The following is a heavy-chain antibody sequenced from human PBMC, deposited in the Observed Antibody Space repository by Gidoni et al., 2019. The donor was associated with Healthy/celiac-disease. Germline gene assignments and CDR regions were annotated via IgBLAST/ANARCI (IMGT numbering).Heavy chain of an antibody. D-gene: IGHD6-13*01. V-gene: IGHV1-69*19. Sequence: QVQRVQSGVEVKKPGSSVKVTCKASGGTFSSHAISWVRQAPGQGLEWMGGSIPIFGTATYAQTFQGRVTITADDSTSTAYMELSSLRSEDTAVYYCARDLSIAAAGTQRGAPTLYYYYMDVWGKGTTVTVSS. CDR1: GGTFSSHA. J-gene: IGHJ6*03. CDR3: ARDLSIAAAGTQRGAPTLYYYYMDV. CDR2: SIPIFGTA.